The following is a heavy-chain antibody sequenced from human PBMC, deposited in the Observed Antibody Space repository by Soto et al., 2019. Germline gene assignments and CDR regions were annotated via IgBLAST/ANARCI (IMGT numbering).Heavy chain of an antibody. J-gene: IGHJ4*02. V-gene: IGHV4-34*01. CDR3: ARHYGVDFDI. D-gene: IGHD4-17*01. CDR2: INHRAGT. CDR1: GSFSGYY. Sequence: QVQLQQWGAGLLKPSETLSLTCAGGSFSGYYWSWIRQPPGKGLEWIGEINHRAGTNYNPSLKSRVVLAIDASKNHLSLKLSSVTAADTAVYYCARHYGVDFDIWEQGALVTVDS.